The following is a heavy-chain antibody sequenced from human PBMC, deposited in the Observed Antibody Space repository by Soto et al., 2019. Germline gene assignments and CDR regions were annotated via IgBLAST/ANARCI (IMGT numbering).Heavy chain of an antibody. Sequence: SETLSLTCAVYGGXFSGYSWTWIRQPPGTGLEWIGEINHSGSTNYNPSLKSRVTISVDTSKNQFSLKLTSVTAADTAVYYCARDKITGLFDYWGQGTLVTAPQ. V-gene: IGHV4-34*01. D-gene: IGHD2-8*02. CDR3: ARDKITGLFDY. J-gene: IGHJ4*02. CDR2: INHSGST. CDR1: GGXFSGYS.